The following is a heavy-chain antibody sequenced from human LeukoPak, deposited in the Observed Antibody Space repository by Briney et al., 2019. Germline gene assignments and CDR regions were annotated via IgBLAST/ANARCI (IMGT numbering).Heavy chain of an antibody. CDR2: IKSDGST. CDR1: GFTFSSYW. D-gene: IGHD3-22*01. J-gene: IGHJ1*01. Sequence: GRSLRLSCAASGFTFSSYWMHWVRQAPGKGLVWVSRIKSDGSTNYADSVKGRFTISRDNTKNTVSLQMNSLRAEDTGVYYCARAPSEIGGYYPEYFRHWGQGTLVTVSS. V-gene: IGHV3-74*01. CDR3: ARAPSEIGGYYPEYFRH.